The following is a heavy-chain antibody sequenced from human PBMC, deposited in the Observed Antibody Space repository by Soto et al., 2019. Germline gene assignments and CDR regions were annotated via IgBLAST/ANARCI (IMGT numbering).Heavy chain of an antibody. CDR2: ISYDGSQK. D-gene: IGHD5-12*01. CDR3: VRDSGRSSGSLFDK. J-gene: IGHJ4*02. CDR1: GFTFSSYG. V-gene: IGHV3-30*03. Sequence: QVQLVESGGGVVQPGRSLRLSCAASGFTFSSYGMHWVRQAPGKGLEWVAVISYDGSQKHYADSVKGRFTISRDNSKNTLHLQIDSPRPEDTAVFYCVRDSGRSSGSLFDKWGQGTLVTVSS.